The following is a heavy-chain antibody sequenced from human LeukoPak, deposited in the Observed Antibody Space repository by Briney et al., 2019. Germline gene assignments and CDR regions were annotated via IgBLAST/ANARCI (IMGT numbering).Heavy chain of an antibody. D-gene: IGHD3-10*01. CDR1: GGFISSGDYY. CDR2: IYYSGNT. CDR3: VIRTGNSPNWFGP. Sequence: PSETLSLTCTVSGGFISSGDYYWTWIRQPPGKGLEWIGYIYYSGNTNYNPSLKSRVTFSVDTSKNQFSLRLTSVCAADPAVYYFVIRTGNSPNWFGPWGQGTLVTVSS. V-gene: IGHV4-30-4*01. J-gene: IGHJ5*02.